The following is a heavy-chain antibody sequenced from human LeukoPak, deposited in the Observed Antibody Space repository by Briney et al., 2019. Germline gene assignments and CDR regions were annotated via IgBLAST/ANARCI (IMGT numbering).Heavy chain of an antibody. J-gene: IGHJ5*02. V-gene: IGHV1-69*04. CDR2: IIPIFGIA. CDR3: ARGSSSWFNWFDP. CDR1: GGTFSSYA. Sequence: GASVKVSCKASGGTFSSYAISWVRQAPGQGLEWMGRIIPIFGIANYAQKFQGRVTIPADKSTSTAYMELSSLRSEDTAVYYCARGSSSWFNWFDPWGQGTLVTVSS. D-gene: IGHD6-13*01.